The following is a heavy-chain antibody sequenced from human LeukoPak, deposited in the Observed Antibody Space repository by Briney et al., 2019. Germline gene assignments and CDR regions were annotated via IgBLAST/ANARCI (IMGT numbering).Heavy chain of an antibody. J-gene: IGHJ4*02. Sequence: PGGSLRLSCVASGFSFSSYWMAWVRQAPGKGLEWVANIKCDGSHKYYVDSVKGRFTISRDNAKNSVYLQMNSLRVDDTAVYFCASSHDSSGNDWGQGTMVTVSS. CDR3: ASSHDSSGND. CDR1: GFSFSSYW. D-gene: IGHD3-22*01. V-gene: IGHV3-7*01. CDR2: IKCDGSHK.